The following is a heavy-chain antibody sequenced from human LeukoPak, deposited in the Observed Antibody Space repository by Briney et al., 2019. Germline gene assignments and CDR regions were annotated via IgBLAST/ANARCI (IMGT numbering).Heavy chain of an antibody. J-gene: IGHJ4*02. CDR2: ISGSGGTT. V-gene: IGHV3-23*01. Sequence: PGGSLRLSCAASGFTFSIYGMTWVRQAPGKGLEWVSGISGSGGTTYDADSVKGRFTVSRDNSKNILYLQMNSLRADDTAVYFCAKTQGYFDYWGQGTLVTVSS. CDR3: AKTQGYFDY. CDR1: GFTFSIYG.